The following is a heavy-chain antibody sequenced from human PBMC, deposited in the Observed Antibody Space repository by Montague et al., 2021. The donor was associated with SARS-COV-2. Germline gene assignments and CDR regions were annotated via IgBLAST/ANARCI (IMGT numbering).Heavy chain of an antibody. CDR1: GITFSSYA. CDR2: ISYDGSNK. J-gene: IGHJ4*02. V-gene: IGHV3-30-3*01. CDR3: AREGLSGSYYGFLDY. D-gene: IGHD3-10*01. Sequence: SLRLSCAASGITFSSYAMHWFRQAPGKGLEWVAVISYDGSNKYYADPVEGRFTISRDNSKNTLYLQMNSLRAEDTAVYYCAREGLSGSYYGFLDYWGQGTLVTVSS.